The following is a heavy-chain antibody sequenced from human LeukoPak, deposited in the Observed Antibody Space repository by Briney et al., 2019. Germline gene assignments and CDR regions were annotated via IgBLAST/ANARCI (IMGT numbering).Heavy chain of an antibody. J-gene: IGHJ4*02. D-gene: IGHD6-13*01. Sequence: GESLKISCKGSGYSFTGYWIGWVRQMPGKGLEWMGIIYPGDSDTRYSPSFQGQVTISADKSISTAYLQWSSLKASDTAMYYCARHSARIAAAGTVAEPLDYWGQGTLVTVSS. CDR3: ARHSARIAAAGTVAEPLDY. CDR2: IYPGDSDT. V-gene: IGHV5-51*01. CDR1: GYSFTGYW.